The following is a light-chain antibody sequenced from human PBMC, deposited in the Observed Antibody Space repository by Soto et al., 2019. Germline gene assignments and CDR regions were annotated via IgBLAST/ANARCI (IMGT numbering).Light chain of an antibody. J-gene: IGLJ1*01. V-gene: IGLV2-14*01. Sequence: QSALTQPVSVSGSPGQSITISCTGTSSDVGAFNYVSWYLQYPGKAPKLMIYEVGNRPSGVSNRFSGSKSGNTASLTISGLQAEDEADYYCCSYASGSIYVFGTGTKLTVL. CDR2: EVG. CDR1: SSDVGAFNY. CDR3: CSYASGSIYV.